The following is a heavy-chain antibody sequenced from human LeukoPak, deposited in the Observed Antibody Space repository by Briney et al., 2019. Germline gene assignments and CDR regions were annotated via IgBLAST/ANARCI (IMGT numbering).Heavy chain of an antibody. Sequence: GGSLRLSCAVSGFSFRSYGMPWVRQAPGKGLEGVADIWYDGSNKYDTDTVKGRLNISRDNSKNTLYLQMNSLRAEDTAVYYCAREYSTGFDYWGQGTLVNVSS. V-gene: IGHV3-33*01. D-gene: IGHD6-19*01. CDR2: IWYDGSNK. CDR3: AREYSTGFDY. CDR1: GFSFRSYG. J-gene: IGHJ4*02.